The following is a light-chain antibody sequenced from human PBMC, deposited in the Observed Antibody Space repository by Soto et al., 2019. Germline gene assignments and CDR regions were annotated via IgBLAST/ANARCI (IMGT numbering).Light chain of an antibody. J-gene: IGKJ1*01. Sequence: EIVMTQSPATLSVSTGERATLSCRASQSVSRNLAWYQQKPGQAPRLLIYGASTRATGIPARFSGSGSGTDFTLSISSMQSEEVAVYYWQQYNSWPPRTLGEGTKVEI. CDR1: QSVSRN. CDR2: GAS. CDR3: QQYNSWPPRT. V-gene: IGKV3-15*01.